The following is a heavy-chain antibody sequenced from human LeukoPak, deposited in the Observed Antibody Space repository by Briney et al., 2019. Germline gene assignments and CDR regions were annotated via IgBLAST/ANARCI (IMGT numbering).Heavy chain of an antibody. J-gene: IGHJ4*02. V-gene: IGHV3-53*01. Sequence: GGSLRLSCAASGFTVSSNYMSWVRQAPGKGLEWVSVIYSGGSTYSADSVKGRFTISRDNSKNTLYLQMNSLRAEDTAVYYCARGCSSTSCRYYFDYWGQGILVTVSS. CDR2: IYSGGST. CDR3: ARGCSSTSCRYYFDY. CDR1: GFTVSSNY. D-gene: IGHD2-2*01.